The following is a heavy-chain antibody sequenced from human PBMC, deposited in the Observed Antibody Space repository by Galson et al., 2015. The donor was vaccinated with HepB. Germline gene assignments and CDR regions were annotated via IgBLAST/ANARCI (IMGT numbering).Heavy chain of an antibody. J-gene: IGHJ3*02. CDR1: GGSFSGYY. CDR2: INHSGST. CDR3: AREAYDSSGAVLAFDI. V-gene: IGHV4-34*01. Sequence: TLSLTCAVYGGSFSGYYWSWIRQPPGKGLEWIGEINHSGSTNYNPSLKSRVTISVDTSKNQFSLKLSSVTAADTAVYYCAREAYDSSGAVLAFDIWGQGTMVTVSS. D-gene: IGHD3-22*01.